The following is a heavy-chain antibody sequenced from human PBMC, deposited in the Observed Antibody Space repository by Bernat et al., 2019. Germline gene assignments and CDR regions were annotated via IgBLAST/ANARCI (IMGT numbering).Heavy chain of an antibody. Sequence: QVQLVESGGGVVQPGRSLRLSCAASGFTFSSYGMHWVRQAPGKGLEWVAVIWYDGSNKYHADPVKGGSTISRDNSKNTLYLQMNSLRAEDTAVYYCARGRITRVQGSARFDPWGQGTLVTVSS. J-gene: IGHJ5*02. V-gene: IGHV3-33*01. CDR3: ARGRITRVQGSARFDP. CDR2: IWYDGSNK. D-gene: IGHD3-10*01. CDR1: GFTFSSYG.